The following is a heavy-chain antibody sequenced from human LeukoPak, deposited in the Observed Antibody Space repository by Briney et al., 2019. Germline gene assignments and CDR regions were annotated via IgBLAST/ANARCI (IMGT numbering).Heavy chain of an antibody. D-gene: IGHD2-2*01. CDR2: IYYSGST. V-gene: IGHV4-30-4*01. CDR3: ARARTQLPPPDY. J-gene: IGHJ4*02. CDR1: GGSISSGDYY. Sequence: SETLSLTCTVSGGSISSGDYYWSWLRQPPGKGLEWIGYIYYSGSTYYNPSLKSRVTISVDTSKNQFSLKLSSVTAADTAVYYCARARTQLPPPDYWGQGTLVTVSS.